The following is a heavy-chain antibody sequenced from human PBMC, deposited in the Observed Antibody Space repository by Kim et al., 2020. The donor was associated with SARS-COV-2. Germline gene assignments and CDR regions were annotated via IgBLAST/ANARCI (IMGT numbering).Heavy chain of an antibody. D-gene: IGHD3-9*01. Sequence: GGSLRLSCAASGFTFSDYYMSWLRQAPGKGLEWVSYISSSSSYTNYADSVKGRFTISRDNAKNSLYLQMNSLRAEDTAVYYCARDGVLRYFDWLSNGMDVWGQGTTVTVSS. J-gene: IGHJ6*02. V-gene: IGHV3-11*05. CDR1: GFTFSDYY. CDR3: ARDGVLRYFDWLSNGMDV. CDR2: ISSSSSYT.